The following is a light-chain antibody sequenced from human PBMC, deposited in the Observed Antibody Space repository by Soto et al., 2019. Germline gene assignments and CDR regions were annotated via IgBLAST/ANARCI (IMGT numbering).Light chain of an antibody. CDR3: QHYNSYSEA. J-gene: IGKJ1*01. CDR1: QTISSW. Sequence: DIQMTQSPSTLSASVRDRVTITGRASQTISSWLAWYQQKPGKAPKLLIYKVSTLKSGVPSRFSGSGSGTEFTLTISSLQPDDFATYYCQHYNSYSEAFGQGTKVDI. V-gene: IGKV1-5*03. CDR2: KVS.